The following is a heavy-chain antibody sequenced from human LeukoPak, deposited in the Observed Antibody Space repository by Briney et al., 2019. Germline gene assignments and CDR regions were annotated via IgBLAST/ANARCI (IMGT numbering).Heavy chain of an antibody. Sequence: PGGSLRLSCAASGFTFSTFAMIWVRQPPGKGLEWVSSIFPSGGEIHYADSVRGRFTISRDNSKSTLSLQMNSLRAEDTAIYYCESWGQGTLVTVSS. V-gene: IGHV3-23*01. CDR3: ES. CDR2: IFPSGGEI. CDR1: GFTFSTFA. J-gene: IGHJ5*02.